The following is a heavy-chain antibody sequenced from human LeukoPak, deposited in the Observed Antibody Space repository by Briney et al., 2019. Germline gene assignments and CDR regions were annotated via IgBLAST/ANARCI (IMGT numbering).Heavy chain of an antibody. J-gene: IGHJ5*02. CDR1: GFTFSSYG. Sequence: PGRSLRLSCAASGFTFSSYGMHWVRQAPGKGLEWLAVISYDGSNKYYADSVKGRFTISRDNSKNTLYLQMNSLRAEDTAVYYCAKSDWFDPWGQGTLVTVSS. CDR2: ISYDGSNK. CDR3: AKSDWFDP. V-gene: IGHV3-30*18.